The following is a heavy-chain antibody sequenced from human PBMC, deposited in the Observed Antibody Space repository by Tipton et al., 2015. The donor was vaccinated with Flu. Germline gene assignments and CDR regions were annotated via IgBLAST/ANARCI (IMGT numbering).Heavy chain of an antibody. CDR1: GFTFDDYA. Sequence: SLRLSCVVSGFTFDDYAMHWVRQAPGKGLEWVSGISWNSGSVGYADSVKGRFTISRDNAKNSLYLQMSSLRPEDTALYYCAKDIEWKGSSSGWPLFDYWGQGTLVTVSS. J-gene: IGHJ4*02. V-gene: IGHV3-9*01. D-gene: IGHD2-2*01. CDR3: AKDIEWKGSSSGWPLFDY. CDR2: ISWNSGSV.